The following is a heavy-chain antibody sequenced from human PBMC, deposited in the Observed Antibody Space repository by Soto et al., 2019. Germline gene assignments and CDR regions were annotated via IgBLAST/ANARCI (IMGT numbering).Heavy chain of an antibody. Sequence: EVQLAESGGGLAQPGGSLRLSCAASGFTLSGYAMDWVRQALGKGLEYVSGISSNGVGTYYAKSVQGRFTISRDNSKNTVYIQMGSLRPEDMAVYYCARRARPDFYYMDVWGKGTTVTVSS. CDR1: GFTLSGYA. D-gene: IGHD6-6*01. V-gene: IGHV3-64*01. CDR2: ISSNGVGT. J-gene: IGHJ6*03. CDR3: ARRARPDFYYMDV.